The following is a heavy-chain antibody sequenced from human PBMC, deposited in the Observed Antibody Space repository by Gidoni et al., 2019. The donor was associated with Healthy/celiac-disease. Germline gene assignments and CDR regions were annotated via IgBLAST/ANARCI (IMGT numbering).Heavy chain of an antibody. CDR2: IYYSGST. Sequence: QVQLQESGPGLVKPSQTLSLTCTVSGGSISSGDYYWSWIRQPPGKGLEWIGYIYYSGSTYYNPSLKSRVTISVDTSKNQFSLKLSSVTAADTAVYYCARYCSSTSCSLRGGDYWGQGTLVTVSS. J-gene: IGHJ4*02. V-gene: IGHV4-30-4*01. CDR3: ARYCSSTSCSLRGGDY. D-gene: IGHD2-2*01. CDR1: GGSISSGDYY.